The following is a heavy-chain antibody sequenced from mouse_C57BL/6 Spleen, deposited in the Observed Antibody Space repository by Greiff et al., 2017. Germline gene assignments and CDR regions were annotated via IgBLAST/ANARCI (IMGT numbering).Heavy chain of an antibody. CDR2: INPSSGYT. CDR1: GYTFTSYT. Sequence: VQRVESGAELARPGASVKMSCKASGYTFTSYTMHWVKQRPGQGLEWIGYINPSSGYTKYNQKFKDKATLTADKSSSTAYMQLSSLTSEDSAVYYCAKDYGSSPYYAMDYWGQGTSVTVSS. V-gene: IGHV1-4*01. D-gene: IGHD1-1*01. J-gene: IGHJ4*01. CDR3: AKDYGSSPYYAMDY.